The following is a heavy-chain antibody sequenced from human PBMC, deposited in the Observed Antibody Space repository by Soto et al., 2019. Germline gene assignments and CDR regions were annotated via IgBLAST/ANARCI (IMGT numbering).Heavy chain of an antibody. CDR3: AQDQPTDYDLLTGFHYTWFVP. J-gene: IGHJ5*02. CDR1: GFTFSNYV. CDR2: IRGSGGST. D-gene: IGHD3-9*01. V-gene: IGHV3-23*01. Sequence: EAQLLESGGALIQPGGSLRLSCAASGFTFSNYVMSWVRQAPGKGLEWVSAIRGSGGSTYYADSVKGRFTISRDDSKSTLYLHMDSLSAEDTAVYYCAQDQPTDYDLLTGFHYTWFVPWGQGTLVTVSS.